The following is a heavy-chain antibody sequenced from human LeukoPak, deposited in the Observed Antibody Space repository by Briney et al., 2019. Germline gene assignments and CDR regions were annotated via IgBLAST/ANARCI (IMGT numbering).Heavy chain of an antibody. D-gene: IGHD3-16*01. CDR1: GFTFSSYG. CDR2: IWYDGSNK. Sequence: GGSLRLSCAASGFTFSSYGMHWVRQAPGKGLEWVAVIWYDGSNKYYADSAKGRFTISRDNSKNTLYLQMNSLRAEDTAVYYCARDPSLGGHVDYWGQGTLVTVSS. CDR3: ARDPSLGGHVDY. V-gene: IGHV3-33*01. J-gene: IGHJ4*02.